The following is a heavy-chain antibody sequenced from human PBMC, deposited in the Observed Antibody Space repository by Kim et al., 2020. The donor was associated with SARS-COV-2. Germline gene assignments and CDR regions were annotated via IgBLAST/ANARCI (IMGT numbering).Heavy chain of an antibody. CDR2: ISYDGSNK. J-gene: IGHJ3*02. CDR1: GFTFSSYA. D-gene: IGHD4-17*01. CDR3: ARDQATVVTEEICAFDI. Sequence: GGSLRLSCAASGFTFSSYAMHWVRQTPGKGLEWVAVISYDGSNKYYADSVKGRFTISRDNSKNTLYLQMNSLRAEDTAVYYCARDQATVVTEEICAFDIWGQGTMVTVSS. V-gene: IGHV3-30*04.